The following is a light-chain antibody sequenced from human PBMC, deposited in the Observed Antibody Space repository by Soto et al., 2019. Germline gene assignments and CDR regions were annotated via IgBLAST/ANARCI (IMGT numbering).Light chain of an antibody. Sequence: IQLTQSPSSLSASIGDRVTITCRASQDINSYLAWYQQKPGKAPNLLIYEASILQRGVLSRFSGSNSGTEFALTISSLQAEDFATYYCQQTRSYPSTFGGGTKVDI. J-gene: IGKJ4*01. CDR3: QQTRSYPST. CDR1: QDINSY. CDR2: EAS. V-gene: IGKV1-9*01.